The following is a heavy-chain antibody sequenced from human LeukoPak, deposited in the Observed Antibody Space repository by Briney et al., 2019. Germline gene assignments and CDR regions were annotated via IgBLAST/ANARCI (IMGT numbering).Heavy chain of an antibody. CDR2: IYYSGST. Sequence: SETLSLTCSVSGYSISSYYWSWILQPPGKGLEWIGYIYYSGSTNYNTSLKSRVTTSVDASKNQFSLKLSSVTAADTAVYYCARVESGSGSFYYYMDVWGKGTTVTVSS. D-gene: IGHD3-10*01. J-gene: IGHJ6*03. CDR1: GYSISSYY. CDR3: ARVESGSGSFYYYMDV. V-gene: IGHV4-59*01.